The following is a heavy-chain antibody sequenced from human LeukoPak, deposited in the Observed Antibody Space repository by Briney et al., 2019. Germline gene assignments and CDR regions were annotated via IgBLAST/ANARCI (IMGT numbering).Heavy chain of an antibody. CDR3: ARLLDNDSSGDPDTFDM. CDR2: ISYSGST. D-gene: IGHD3-22*01. V-gene: IGHV4-39*01. Sequence: SETLSLTCTVSGGSISSSTYYWGWIRQPPGKGLEWIGSISYSGSTYYNPSLKSRVTISVDTSKNQFSLKLSSVTAADTAVYYCARLLDNDSSGDPDTFDMWGQGTMVTVSS. CDR1: GGSISSSTYY. J-gene: IGHJ3*02.